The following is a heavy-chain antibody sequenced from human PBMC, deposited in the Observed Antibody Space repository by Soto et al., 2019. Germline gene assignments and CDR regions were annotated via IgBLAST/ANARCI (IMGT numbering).Heavy chain of an antibody. CDR3: VASDGCIFDS. Sequence: EVLLVESGGGLVQPGGALRLSCAASGFTSNTYWINWVRQAPGKGLEWVANIKREGGEKNYVDSVEGRFTISKDDAKNSVYLQMNSLRAEDTALYYCVASDGCIFDSWGQGILVTVSS. CDR1: GFTSNTYW. J-gene: IGHJ4*02. V-gene: IGHV3-7*03. D-gene: IGHD2-21*01. CDR2: IKREGGEK.